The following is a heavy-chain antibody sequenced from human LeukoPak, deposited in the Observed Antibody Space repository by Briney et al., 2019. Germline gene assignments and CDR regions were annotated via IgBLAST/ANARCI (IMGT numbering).Heavy chain of an antibody. D-gene: IGHD2-2*01. V-gene: IGHV4-38-2*01. Sequence: KPSETLSLNCAVSGYSISSGYYWGWIRQPPGKGLEWIGSIYHSGSTYYNPSLKSRVTISVDTSKNQFSLKLSSVTAADTAVYYCARQRGDCSSTSCYAPNWGQGTLVTVSS. CDR2: IYHSGST. CDR1: GYSISSGYY. CDR3: ARQRGDCSSTSCYAPN. J-gene: IGHJ4*02.